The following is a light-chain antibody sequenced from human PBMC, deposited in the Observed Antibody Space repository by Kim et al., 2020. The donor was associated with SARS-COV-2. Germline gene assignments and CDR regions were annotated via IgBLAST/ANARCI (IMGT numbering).Light chain of an antibody. V-gene: IGKV3-20*01. Sequence: EIVLTQSPDTLSLSPGERATLSCMASQSVSTSYLAWYQQKPGQAPRLLIYGASSRATGIPDRFSGSGSGTDFTLTISRLEPEDFAVYYCQQLGTFGQGTKLEIK. CDR2: GAS. CDR3: QQLGT. CDR1: QSVSTSY. J-gene: IGKJ2*01.